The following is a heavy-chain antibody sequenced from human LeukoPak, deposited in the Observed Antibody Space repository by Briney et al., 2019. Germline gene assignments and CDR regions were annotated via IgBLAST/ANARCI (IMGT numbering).Heavy chain of an antibody. D-gene: IGHD1-26*01. CDR3: ARWIVSGSYRPNWFDP. CDR2: ISAYNGNT. Sequence: GASVKVSCKASGYTFTSYGIIWVRQAPGQGLEWMGWISAYNGNTIYAQKLQGRVTMTTDTSTSTAYMELRSLRSDDTAVYYCARWIVSGSYRPNWFDPWGQGTLVTVSS. CDR1: GYTFTSYG. J-gene: IGHJ5*02. V-gene: IGHV1-18*01.